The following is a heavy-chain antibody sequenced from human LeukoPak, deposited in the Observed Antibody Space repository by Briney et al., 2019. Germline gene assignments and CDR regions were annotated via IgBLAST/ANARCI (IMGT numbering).Heavy chain of an antibody. Sequence: GGSLRLSCAASGFTVSSNHMSWVRQAPGKGPEWVSVIYSSGRTYYADSVKGRFTISRDNSKNTLYLQMNSLRAEDTAVYFCARDEDEYGGKDWGQGTLVTVSS. CDR1: GFTVSSNH. CDR2: IYSSGRT. V-gene: IGHV3-53*01. J-gene: IGHJ4*02. D-gene: IGHD4-23*01. CDR3: ARDEDEYGGKD.